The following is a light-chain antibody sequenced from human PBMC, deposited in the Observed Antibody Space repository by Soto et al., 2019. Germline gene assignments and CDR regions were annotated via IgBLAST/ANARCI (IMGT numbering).Light chain of an antibody. CDR1: QSVSSY. V-gene: IGKV3-20*01. CDR2: GAS. CDR3: QHYGSSRT. J-gene: IGKJ1*01. Sequence: EIVLTQSPGTLSLSPGERGTLSCRASQSVSSYLAWYQQNPGQAPRLLIYGASSRATGIPDRFSGSGSGTDFTLTISRLEPEDSAVYYCQHYGSSRTFGLGTKVEIK.